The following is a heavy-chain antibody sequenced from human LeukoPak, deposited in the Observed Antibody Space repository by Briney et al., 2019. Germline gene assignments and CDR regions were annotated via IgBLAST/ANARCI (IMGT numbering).Heavy chain of an antibody. CDR1: GFTFSSYG. CDR2: IWYDGSNK. J-gene: IGHJ6*02. D-gene: IGHD5-18*01. Sequence: QPGGSLRLSCAASGFTFSSYGMHWVREAPGKGLEWVAVIWYDGSNKYYADSVKGRFTISRDNSKNTLYLQMNSLRAEDTAVYYCARGGYSYNAGVYYYYGMDVWGQGTTVTVSS. V-gene: IGHV3-33*01. CDR3: ARGGYSYNAGVYYYYGMDV.